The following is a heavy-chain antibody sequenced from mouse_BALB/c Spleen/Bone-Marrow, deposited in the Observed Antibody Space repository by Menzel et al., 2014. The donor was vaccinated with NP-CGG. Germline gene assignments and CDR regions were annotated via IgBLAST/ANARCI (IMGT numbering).Heavy chain of an antibody. D-gene: IGHD2-3*01. J-gene: IGHJ3*01. CDR2: IYPGSGNT. V-gene: IGHV1-63*01. CDR1: GYAFTNYW. Sequence: VMLVESGAELVRPGTSVKISCKASGYAFTNYWLGWVKQRPGHGLAWIGDIYPGSGNTYYNEEFKGKATLTADKSSSTAYMQLSSLTSEDSAVYFCARLRGYSQAWFAYWGQGTLVTVSA. CDR3: ARLRGYSQAWFAY.